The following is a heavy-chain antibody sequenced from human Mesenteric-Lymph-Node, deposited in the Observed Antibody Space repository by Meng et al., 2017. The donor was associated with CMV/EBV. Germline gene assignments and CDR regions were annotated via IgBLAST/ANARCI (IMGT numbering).Heavy chain of an antibody. J-gene: IGHJ4*02. CDR3: ARESIAVAGSHDY. CDR2: IFYSGYT. Sequence: SETLSLTCTVSGDSISSSDYYWGWIRQPPGKGLDWIGSIFYSGYTYYNPSLKSRVTLSADTSKNQFSLKLSSVTAADTAVYYCARESIAVAGSHDYWGQGTLVTVSS. D-gene: IGHD6-19*01. V-gene: IGHV4-39*07. CDR1: GDSISSSDYY.